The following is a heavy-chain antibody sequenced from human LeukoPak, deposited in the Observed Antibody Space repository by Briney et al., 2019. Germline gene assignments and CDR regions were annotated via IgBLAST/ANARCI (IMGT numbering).Heavy chain of an antibody. Sequence: PGGSLRLSCAASGFTFSTYVMSWVRQAPGKGLEWVSTISANGGSTYYTDSVKGQFTISRDNSKNTLYLQMNSLRAEDTAVYYCAKPPPDSSSWLFDYWGQGTLVTVSS. CDR3: AKPPPDSSSWLFDY. D-gene: IGHD6-13*01. J-gene: IGHJ4*02. V-gene: IGHV3-23*01. CDR2: ISANGGST. CDR1: GFTFSTYV.